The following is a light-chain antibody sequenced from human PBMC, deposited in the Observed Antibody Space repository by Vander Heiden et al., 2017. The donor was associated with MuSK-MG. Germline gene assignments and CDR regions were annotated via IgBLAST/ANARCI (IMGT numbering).Light chain of an antibody. CDR3: QVWDSSSDLHYL. J-gene: IGLJ1*01. CDR2: YDS. V-gene: IGLV3-21*04. CDR1: NIGSKS. Sequence: SYVLTQPPSVSVAPGKTARITCGGNNIGSKSVHWYQQKPGQAPVLVIYYDSDRPSGIPERFSGSNSGNTATLTISRVEAGDEADYYCQVWDSSSDLHYLFGTGTKVTVL.